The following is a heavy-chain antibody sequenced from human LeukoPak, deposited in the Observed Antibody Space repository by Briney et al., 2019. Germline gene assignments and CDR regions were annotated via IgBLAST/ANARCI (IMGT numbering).Heavy chain of an antibody. Sequence: SETDSPTCAVYGGSFSGYYWSWIRQPPGKGLEWIGEINHSGSTNYNPSLKNRVTISVGTTKNQSSLKLSSVTAADTAVYYCARGLFNMVRGVGHALRWFGPWARNPRDTVSS. CDR3: ARGLFNMVRGVGHALRWFGP. V-gene: IGHV4-34*01. CDR2: INHSGST. D-gene: IGHD3-10*01. J-gene: IGHJ5*02. CDR1: GGSFSGYY.